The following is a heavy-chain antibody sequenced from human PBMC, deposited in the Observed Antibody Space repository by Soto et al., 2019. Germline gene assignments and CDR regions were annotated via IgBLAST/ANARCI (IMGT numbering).Heavy chain of an antibody. CDR2: IKQDGSQN. CDR3: ARDQINGSKFDY. J-gene: IGHJ4*02. CDR1: GFTFSNYW. D-gene: IGHD2-8*01. V-gene: IGHV3-7*01. Sequence: EVQLVESGGGLVQPGGSLRLSCAASGFTFSNYWMSWVRQAPGKGLEWVANIKQDGSQNYYVDSVKGRFTTSRDNTKNSFYLPRNRPRAEDMALYYCARDQINGSKFDYWGRGTLVTVSS.